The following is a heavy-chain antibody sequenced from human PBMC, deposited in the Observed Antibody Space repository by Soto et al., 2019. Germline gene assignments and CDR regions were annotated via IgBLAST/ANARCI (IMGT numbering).Heavy chain of an antibody. CDR2: ISGSGGST. V-gene: IGHV3-23*01. CDR1: GFTFSSYA. CDR3: AKDGIKYGDPGMDAFDI. D-gene: IGHD4-17*01. Sequence: GGSLRLSCAASGFTFSSYAMSWVRQAPGKGLEWVSAISGSGGSTYYADSVKGRFTISRDNSKNTLYLQMSSLRAEDTAVYYCAKDGIKYGDPGMDAFDIWGQGTMVTVSS. J-gene: IGHJ3*02.